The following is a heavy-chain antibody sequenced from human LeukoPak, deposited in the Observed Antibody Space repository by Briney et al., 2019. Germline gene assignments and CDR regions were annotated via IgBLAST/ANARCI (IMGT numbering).Heavy chain of an antibody. Sequence: GGSLRLSCAASGFTFRIYGMNWVRLAPGKGPEWVSYIAHDSTTIYYKDSVKGRFTMSRDNARTSLYLQMTGLRAEDTAMYYCARATRNGYDYWGQGTLVTVSS. D-gene: IGHD5-24*01. CDR3: ARATRNGYDY. V-gene: IGHV3-48*04. CDR2: IAHDSTTI. CDR1: GFTFRIYG. J-gene: IGHJ4*02.